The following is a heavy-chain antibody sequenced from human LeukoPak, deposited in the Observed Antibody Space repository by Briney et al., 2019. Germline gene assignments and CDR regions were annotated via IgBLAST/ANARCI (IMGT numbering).Heavy chain of an antibody. CDR3: ARARGDLWSRGYFDY. CDR2: IIPIFGTA. Sequence: SVKVSCKASGGTYSSYAISWVRQAPGQGLEWMGRIIPIFGTANYAQKFQGRVTITADESTSTAYMELSSLRSEDTAVYYCARARGDLWSRGYFDYWGQGTLVTVSS. CDR1: GGTYSSYA. V-gene: IGHV1-69*13. J-gene: IGHJ4*02. D-gene: IGHD3-3*01.